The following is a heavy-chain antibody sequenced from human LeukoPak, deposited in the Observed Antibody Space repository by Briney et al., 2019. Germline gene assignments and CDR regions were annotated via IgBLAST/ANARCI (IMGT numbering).Heavy chain of an antibody. D-gene: IGHD6-19*01. Sequence: SETLSLTCSVSGGSISLSYYYWGWIRQPPGKALEWIGSVYYSGTTSYNPSLKSRVTISVDMSKNRFSLRLSSVTAADTVVYYCARASSSGWRPNDYWGQGTLVTVSS. CDR1: GGSISLSYYY. J-gene: IGHJ4*02. V-gene: IGHV4-39*07. CDR3: ARASSSGWRPNDY. CDR2: VYYSGTT.